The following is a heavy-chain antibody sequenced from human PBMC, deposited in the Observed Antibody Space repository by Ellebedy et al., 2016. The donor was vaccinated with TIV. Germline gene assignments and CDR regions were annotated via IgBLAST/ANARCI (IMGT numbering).Heavy chain of an antibody. Sequence: SETLSLTXAVSGGSISSGDYSWIWIRQPPGKGLEWVGHVYLSGTTYYNQSLVSRVTISIDKSKNWFSLKLDSVTAADTAVYYCARHCVTTTCSGYGMDVWGQGTTVTVSS. CDR1: GGSISSGDYS. D-gene: IGHD3-22*01. J-gene: IGHJ6*02. CDR2: VYLSGTT. CDR3: ARHCVTTTCSGYGMDV. V-gene: IGHV4-30-2*01.